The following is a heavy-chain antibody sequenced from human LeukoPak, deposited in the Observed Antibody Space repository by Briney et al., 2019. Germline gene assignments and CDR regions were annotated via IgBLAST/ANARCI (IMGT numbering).Heavy chain of an antibody. CDR3: TTYSSGYYAIDY. Sequence: GGSLRLSCAASGFTFSDAWMSWVRQAPEKGLEWVGRIKSKTNGGTTDYAAPVKGRFTISRDDSKNTLYLQMNSLKTEDTAVYYCTTYSSGYYAIDYWGQGTLVTVSS. CDR2: IKSKTNGGTT. V-gene: IGHV3-15*01. J-gene: IGHJ4*02. CDR1: GFTFSDAW. D-gene: IGHD3-22*01.